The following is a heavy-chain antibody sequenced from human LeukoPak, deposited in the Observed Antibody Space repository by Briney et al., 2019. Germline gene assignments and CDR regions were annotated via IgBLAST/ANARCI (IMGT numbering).Heavy chain of an antibody. CDR3: ARASGYSGYDPFDY. V-gene: IGHV3-53*01. J-gene: IGHJ4*02. Sequence: GGSLRLSCAASGFTVSSNYMSWVRQAPGKGLEWVSVIYSGGDTYYADPVKGRFTISRDNSKNTLYLQMNTLRAEDTAVYYCARASGYSGYDPFDYWGQGTLVTVSS. CDR2: IYSGGDT. D-gene: IGHD5-12*01. CDR1: GFTVSSNY.